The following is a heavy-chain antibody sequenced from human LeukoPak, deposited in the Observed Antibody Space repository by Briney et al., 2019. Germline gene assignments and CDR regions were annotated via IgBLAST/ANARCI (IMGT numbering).Heavy chain of an antibody. J-gene: IGHJ4*02. CDR1: GFIISSDY. D-gene: IGHD3-16*01. CDR3: VREIGNSGNYD. V-gene: IGHV3-53*01. Sequence: GGSLRLSCAASGFIISSDYMSGVRQAPGKGLEWVSVIYRGDATYYAESVKGRFTISRDRSKNTLYLQMNSLSAEDTAMYYCVREIGNSGNYDWGQGTLVTVSS. CDR2: IYRGDAT.